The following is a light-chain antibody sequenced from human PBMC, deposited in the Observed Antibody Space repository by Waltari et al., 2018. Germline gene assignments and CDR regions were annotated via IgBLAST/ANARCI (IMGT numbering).Light chain of an antibody. CDR3: QHYNTYSRSIT. CDR1: QSISSW. J-gene: IGKJ5*01. Sequence: DIQMTQSPSTLSASVGYRVTIACRASQSISSWLAWYQQKPGKAPKLLIYKASTLESGVPSRFSGSGSGTEFTLTISSLQPDDFATYYCQHYNTYSRSITFGQGTRLEIQ. V-gene: IGKV1-5*03. CDR2: KAS.